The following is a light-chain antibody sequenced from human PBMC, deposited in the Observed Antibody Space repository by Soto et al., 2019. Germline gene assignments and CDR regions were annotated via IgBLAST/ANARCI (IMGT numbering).Light chain of an antibody. J-gene: IGKJ1*01. CDR3: QQYGSLPRT. V-gene: IGKV3-20*01. Sequence: EIVLTQSPGTLSLSSGERATLSCRASLSVSSSFLAWYQQKPGQAPRLLIYGASNRATGIPDRFSGSGSGTDFTLTISRLEPEDFAVYYCQQYGSLPRTFGQGTKVEI. CDR2: GAS. CDR1: LSVSSSF.